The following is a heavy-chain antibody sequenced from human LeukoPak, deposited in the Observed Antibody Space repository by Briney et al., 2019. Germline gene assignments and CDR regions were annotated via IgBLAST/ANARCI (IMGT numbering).Heavy chain of an antibody. Sequence: GGSLRLSCAASGFTFSSSWMHWVRQVPGKGLVWVSRISSDGITTNYADSVKGRFTISRDKAKNTVYLQMSSLRAEDTAVYYCARMEVAWGQGTIVTVSS. CDR1: GFTFSSSW. J-gene: IGHJ3*01. CDR2: ISSDGITT. D-gene: IGHD3-3*01. V-gene: IGHV3-74*01. CDR3: ARMEVA.